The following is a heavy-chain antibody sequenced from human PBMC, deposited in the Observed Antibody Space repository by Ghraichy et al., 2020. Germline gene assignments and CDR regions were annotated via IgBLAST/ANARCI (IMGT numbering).Heavy chain of an antibody. D-gene: IGHD2-15*01. J-gene: IGHJ6*02. CDR1: GYTFTNCY. CDR3: ARGGSQEIYGMDV. V-gene: IGHV1-46*01. Sequence: ASVKVSCKASGYTFTNCYMHWVRQAPGQGLEWMGIINPRGGSTSYAQKFQGRVTMTRDTSTSTVYMELSSLRSEDTAVYYCARGGSQEIYGMDVWGQGTTVTVSS. CDR2: INPRGGST.